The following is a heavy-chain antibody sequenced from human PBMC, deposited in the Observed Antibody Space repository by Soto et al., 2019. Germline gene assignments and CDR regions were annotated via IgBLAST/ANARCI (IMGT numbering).Heavy chain of an antibody. D-gene: IGHD3-22*01. J-gene: IGHJ4*02. CDR1: GFTFSSYA. CDR3: ARGFSGGYHDISGSVLFDY. Sequence: QVQLVESGGGVVQPGRSLRLSCAASGFTFSSYAMHWVRQAPGKGLEWVAVISYDGSNKYYADSVKGRFTISRDNSKKTLYLQMHSLRAEDTAVYYCARGFSGGYHDISGSVLFDYGGQGTLVTVTP. CDR2: ISYDGSNK. V-gene: IGHV3-30-3*01.